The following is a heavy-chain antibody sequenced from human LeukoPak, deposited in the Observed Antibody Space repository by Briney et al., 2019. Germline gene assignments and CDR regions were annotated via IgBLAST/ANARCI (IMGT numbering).Heavy chain of an antibody. CDR3: ATAKWDTAMDNFVY. Sequence: ASVKVSCKVSGYTLTELSMHWVRQAPGKGLEWMGGFDPEDGETIYAQKFQGRVTMTEDTSTDTAYMELSSLRSEDTAVYYCATAKWDTAMDNFVYWGQGTLVTVSS. V-gene: IGHV1-24*01. CDR1: GYTLTELS. CDR2: FDPEDGET. J-gene: IGHJ4*02. D-gene: IGHD5-18*01.